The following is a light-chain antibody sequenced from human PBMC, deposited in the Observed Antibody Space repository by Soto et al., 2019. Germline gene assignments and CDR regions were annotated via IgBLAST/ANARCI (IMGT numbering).Light chain of an antibody. V-gene: IGLV1-40*01. Sequence: QSVLTQPPSVSGAPGQRVTISCTGSSSNIGAGYAVHWYQQLPGTAPKLLIYNNNNRPSGVPGRFSGSKSGTSASLAITGLQAEDEADYYCQSYDSRLCGYVFGTGTKVTVL. CDR1: SSNIGAGYA. CDR3: QSYDSRLCGYV. J-gene: IGLJ1*01. CDR2: NNN.